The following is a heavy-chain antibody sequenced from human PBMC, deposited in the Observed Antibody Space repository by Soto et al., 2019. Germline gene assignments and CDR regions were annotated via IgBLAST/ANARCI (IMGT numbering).Heavy chain of an antibody. J-gene: IGHJ4*02. CDR1: GFTFNNAW. CDR3: TTVTYSSDGLDY. D-gene: IGHD2-15*01. CDR2: IKSKTDGGTT. V-gene: IGHV3-15*01. Sequence: EVQLVESGGGLVKPRGSLRLSCAASGFTFNNAWMSWVRQAPGKGLEWVGRIKSKTDGGTTDYAAPVKGRFSISRDDSKNTLYLQMNSLKTEDTAVYYCTTVTYSSDGLDYWGQGTLVTVSS.